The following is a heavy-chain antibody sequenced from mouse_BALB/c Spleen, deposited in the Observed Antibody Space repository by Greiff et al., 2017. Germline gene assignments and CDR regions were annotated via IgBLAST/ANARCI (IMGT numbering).Heavy chain of an antibody. J-gene: IGHJ4*01. CDR1: GFTFSSYA. CDR3: ARERRLRAMDY. D-gene: IGHD1-2*01. Sequence: EVMLVESGGGSVKPGGSLKLSCAASGFTFSSYAMSWVRQSPEKRLEWVAEISSGGSYTYYPDTVTGRFTISRDNAKNTLYLEMSSLRSEDTAMYYCARERRLRAMDYWGQGTSVTVSS. V-gene: IGHV5-9-4*01. CDR2: ISSGGSYT.